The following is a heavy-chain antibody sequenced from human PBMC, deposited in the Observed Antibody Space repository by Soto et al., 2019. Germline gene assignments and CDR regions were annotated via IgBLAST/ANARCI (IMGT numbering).Heavy chain of an antibody. J-gene: IGHJ4*02. CDR1: GYSFKNYA. CDR3: ARDDRSVSGVVTLDH. Sequence: ASVKVSCKATGYSFKNYAGHWVRQAPGQRLEWMGFTNEGSGNTRFSQKFQGRISITRDTSASTVYLDLSSLTSEDTAIHYCARDDRSVSGVVTLDHWGPGTLVTVSS. CDR2: TNEGSGNT. V-gene: IGHV1-3*01. D-gene: IGHD3-3*01.